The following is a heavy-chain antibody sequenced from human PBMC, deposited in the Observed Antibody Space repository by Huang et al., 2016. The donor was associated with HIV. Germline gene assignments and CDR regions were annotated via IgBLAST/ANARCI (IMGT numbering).Heavy chain of an antibody. V-gene: IGHV3-21*02. CDR2: ISSDGNYI. CDR1: GFDFSDYG. CDR3: ARVDAAANMMGVDL. J-gene: IGHJ4*02. D-gene: IGHD2-2*01. Sequence: EVRLVESGGGLVHPGGSLRLSCVVFGFDFSDYGVNGGRQNPGKGLEWVAAISSDGNYIYYSDSVKGRFTIFRDNAKNSVSLQMNILGAEDTAVYFCARVDAAANMMGVDLWGRGSLVTVSS.